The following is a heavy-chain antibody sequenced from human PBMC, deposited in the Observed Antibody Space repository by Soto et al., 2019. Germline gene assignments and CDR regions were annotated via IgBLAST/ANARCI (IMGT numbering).Heavy chain of an antibody. J-gene: IGHJ4*02. Sequence: QVQLQQWGAGLLKPSETLSLTCAVYGGSFSGYYWSWIRQPPGKGLEWIGEINHSGSTNYNPSLKSRVTIPVDTSKNQFSRRLSFGTAGDTAVYYGARGRMVRGVLGHWGQETLITVSS. CDR1: GGSFSGYY. CDR2: INHSGST. D-gene: IGHD3-10*01. CDR3: ARGRMVRGVLGH. V-gene: IGHV4-34*01.